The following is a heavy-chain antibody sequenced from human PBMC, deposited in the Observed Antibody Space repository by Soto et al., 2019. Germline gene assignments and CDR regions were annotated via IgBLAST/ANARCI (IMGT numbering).Heavy chain of an antibody. CDR2: INTDGSVA. V-gene: IGHV3-74*03. Sequence: EVQLVESGGGLVQPGESLRLSCAASGLTFRSYWMHWVRQAPVKGLVWVSRINTDGSVAMYVASVKGRFTISRDNAKNTLYLHMNSLRAEDTSVYYCVRDMQLWRLDSWVHGTLVTVSS. CDR3: VRDMQLWRLDS. J-gene: IGHJ5*01. D-gene: IGHD2-21*01. CDR1: GLTFRSYW.